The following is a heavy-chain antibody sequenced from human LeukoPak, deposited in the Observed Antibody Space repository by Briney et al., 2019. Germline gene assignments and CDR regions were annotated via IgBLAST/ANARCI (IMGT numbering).Heavy chain of an antibody. CDR2: SSTYNTDT. V-gene: IGHV1-18*01. CDR3: ARESNWAYYFDY. J-gene: IGHJ4*02. Sequence: GASVKVSCKASGYTFTNYGISWVRQAPGQGLEWMGWSSTYNTDTKYAQKLQGRVTMTTDTSTNTAYMELRDLRSDDTAVYYCARESNWAYYFDYWGQGTLV. CDR1: GYTFTNYG. D-gene: IGHD1-1*01.